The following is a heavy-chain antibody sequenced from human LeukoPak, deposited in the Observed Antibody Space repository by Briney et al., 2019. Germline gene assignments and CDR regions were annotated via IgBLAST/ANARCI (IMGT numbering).Heavy chain of an antibody. J-gene: IGHJ5*02. Sequence: SETLSLTCTVSGGSISCGDYYWSWIRQPPGKGLKWIGYIFYSGNTYYNPSLKSRVPISVDTSKNRFSLKLNSVTAADTAVYYCARHYGPWGQGTLVTVSS. CDR1: GGSISCGDYY. CDR3: ARHYGP. D-gene: IGHD3-16*01. V-gene: IGHV4-30-4*01. CDR2: IFYSGNT.